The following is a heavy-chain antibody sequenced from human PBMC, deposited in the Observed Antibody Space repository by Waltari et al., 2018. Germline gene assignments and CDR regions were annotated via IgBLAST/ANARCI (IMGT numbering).Heavy chain of an antibody. CDR1: GVSISSRIYY. D-gene: IGHD1-26*01. V-gene: IGHV4-39*01. CDR2: IYYSGST. CDR3: AGLERLVGATDY. J-gene: IGHJ4*02. Sequence: QLQLQESGPGLVKPSETLSLTCTVSGVSISSRIYYCVLIRQPPGKGLEWIGSIYYSGSTYYNPSIKSRVTISVDTSKNQFSLKMSSVTAEDTAVYYCAGLERLVGATDYWGQGTLVTVSS.